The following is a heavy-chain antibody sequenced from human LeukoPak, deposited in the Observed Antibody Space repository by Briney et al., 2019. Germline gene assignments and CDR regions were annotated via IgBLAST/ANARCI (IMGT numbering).Heavy chain of an antibody. J-gene: IGHJ4*02. CDR3: AKEGYDTSGYCFDY. CDR2: IRYDGSMK. Sequence: GGSLRLSCAASGFTFGSNGMHWVRQAPGKGLQWVAFIRYDGSMKYYSDSVRGRFTISRDNSKNTLYLQVNSLRTEDTAVYYCAKEGYDTSGYCFDYWGQGTLVTVSS. CDR1: GFTFGSNG. D-gene: IGHD3-22*01. V-gene: IGHV3-30*02.